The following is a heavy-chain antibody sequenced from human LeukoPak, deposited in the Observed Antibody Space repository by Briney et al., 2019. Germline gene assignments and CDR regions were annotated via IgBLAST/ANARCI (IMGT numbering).Heavy chain of an antibody. V-gene: IGHV1-18*01. CDR2: FCAYNGNT. CDR1: GYTFTSYG. CDR3: ARGYCGGGSCYAPSRYYYGMDV. Sequence: ASVKVSCKASGYTFTSYGISWVRQAPGQGLGWMGWFCAYNGNTNYAQKLQSRVTMTTDTATSTAYMELRSLRSDDTAVYYCARGYCGGGSCYAPSRYYYGMDVWGQGTTVTVSS. D-gene: IGHD2-15*01. J-gene: IGHJ6*02.